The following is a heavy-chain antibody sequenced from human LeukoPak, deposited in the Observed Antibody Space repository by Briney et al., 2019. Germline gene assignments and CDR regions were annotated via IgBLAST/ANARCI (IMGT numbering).Heavy chain of an antibody. Sequence: SVKVSCKASGYTFTSYGISWVRQAPGQGLEWMGGIIPIFGTASYAQKFQGRVTMTRDTSTSTVYMELSSLRSEDTAVYYCARDGARLGELSLFDYWGQGTLVTVSS. V-gene: IGHV1-69*05. J-gene: IGHJ4*02. CDR2: IIPIFGTA. CDR3: ARDGARLGELSLFDY. CDR1: GYTFTSYG. D-gene: IGHD3-16*02.